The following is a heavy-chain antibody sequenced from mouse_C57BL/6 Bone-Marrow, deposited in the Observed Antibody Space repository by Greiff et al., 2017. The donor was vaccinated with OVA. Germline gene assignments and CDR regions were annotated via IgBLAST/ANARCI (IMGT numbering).Heavy chain of an antibody. J-gene: IGHJ4*01. CDR2: INPNNGGT. D-gene: IGHD2-5*01. CDR1: GYTFTDYY. Sequence: EVQLQQSGPELVKPGASVKISCKASGYTFTDYYMNWVKQSHGKSLEWIGDINPNNGGTSYTQKFKGKATLTVDKSSSTAYMELRSLTSEDSAVYYCARYSNYNAMDYWGQGTSVTVSS. CDR3: ARYSNYNAMDY. V-gene: IGHV1-26*01.